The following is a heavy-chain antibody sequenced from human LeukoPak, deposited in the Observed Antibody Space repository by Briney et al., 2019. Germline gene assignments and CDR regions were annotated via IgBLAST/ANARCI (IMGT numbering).Heavy chain of an antibody. Sequence: ASVKVSCKASGYAFTSYYMHWVRQAPGQGLEWMGIINPSGGSTSYAQKFQGRVTMTRDTSTGTVYMELSSLRSEDTAVYYCAKRGDWNSSDYWGQGTLVTVSS. J-gene: IGHJ4*02. CDR1: GYAFTSYY. V-gene: IGHV1-46*01. D-gene: IGHD2-21*02. CDR3: AKRGDWNSSDY. CDR2: INPSGGST.